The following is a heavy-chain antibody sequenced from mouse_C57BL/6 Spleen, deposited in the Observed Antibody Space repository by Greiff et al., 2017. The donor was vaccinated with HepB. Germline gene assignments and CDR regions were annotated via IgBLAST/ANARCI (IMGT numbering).Heavy chain of an antibody. CDR3: ARGGITRAMDY. CDR2: IDPSDSYT. D-gene: IGHD2-4*01. Sequence: QVQLQQSGAELVKPGASVKLSCKASGYTFTSYWMQWVKQRPGQGLEWIGEIDPSDSYTNYNQKFKGKATLTVDTSSSTAYMQLSSLTSEDSAVYYCARGGITRAMDYWGQGTSVTVSS. CDR1: GYTFTSYW. V-gene: IGHV1-50*01. J-gene: IGHJ4*01.